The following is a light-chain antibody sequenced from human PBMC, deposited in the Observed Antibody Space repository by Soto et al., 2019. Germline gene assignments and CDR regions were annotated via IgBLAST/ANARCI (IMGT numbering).Light chain of an antibody. CDR3: QQYSDSSGA. V-gene: IGKV1-5*01. Sequence: DIQVPHSPSTLSTPVRDRVTMTCVASKRIGTWLAWYHQKPGKAPNLLIFDASTLESGVPSRFSGSGSWTDFTLTISSLQPDDFATYYCQQYSDSSGAFGQGTKVDI. CDR1: KRIGTW. J-gene: IGKJ1*01. CDR2: DAS.